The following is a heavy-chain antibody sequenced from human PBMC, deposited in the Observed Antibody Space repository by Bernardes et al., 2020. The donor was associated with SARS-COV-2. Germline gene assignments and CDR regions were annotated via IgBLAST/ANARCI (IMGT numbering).Heavy chain of an antibody. D-gene: IGHD4-17*01. CDR2: TSDSVGKT. CDR3: AKGWVDKYGWIDY. Sequence: GGSLRLSCAASGFTFRSYAMTWVRQAPGKGLEWVSTTSDSVGKTYYADSVKGRFTILRVNSKNSLYLQMNPLRAEDTAVYYCAKGWVDKYGWIDYWSQGTLVSVSS. V-gene: IGHV3-23*01. CDR1: GFTFRSYA. J-gene: IGHJ4*02.